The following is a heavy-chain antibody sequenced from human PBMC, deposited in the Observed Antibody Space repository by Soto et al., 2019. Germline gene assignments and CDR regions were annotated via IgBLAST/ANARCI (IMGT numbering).Heavy chain of an antibody. D-gene: IGHD1-26*01. CDR2: IDSSGNSI. CDR3: ARLQWVDWFFINIDLYRMDV. CDR1: GFTFSSHS. V-gene: IGHV3-48*02. J-gene: IGHJ6*02. Sequence: EVQLVESGGGLVQPGGSLRLSCSSSGFTFSSHSMNWVRQAPGKGLEWVARIDSSGNSIYYADSVKGRFAVSRDNANSSLFLQMNSLRDEDTAVYYCARLQWVDWFFINIDLYRMDVWGQGTTVVVSS.